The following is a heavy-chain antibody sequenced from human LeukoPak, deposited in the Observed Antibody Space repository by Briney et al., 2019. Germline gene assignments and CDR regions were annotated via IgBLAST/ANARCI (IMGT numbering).Heavy chain of an antibody. Sequence: GGSLRLSCAASGFTFSTYGMSWVRQAPGKGLEWVSAISGSGASTYYEDSVKGRFTISRDNSKNTLYLQMNSLRAEDTAVYYCARDRGMSTYAFDIWGQGTMVTVSS. CDR2: ISGSGAST. CDR1: GFTFSTYG. CDR3: ARDRGMSTYAFDI. J-gene: IGHJ3*02. V-gene: IGHV3-23*01. D-gene: IGHD3-10*01.